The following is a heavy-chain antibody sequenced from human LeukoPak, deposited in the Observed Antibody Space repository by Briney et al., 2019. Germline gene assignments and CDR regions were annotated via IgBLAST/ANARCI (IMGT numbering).Heavy chain of an antibody. CDR2: ISAYNGNT. CDR1: RYTSTSYG. Sequence: GAPVKVSSKASRYTSTSYGISWVRQAPGQRLEWMGWISAYNGNTNYAQKLQGRVTMTTDTSTSTAYMELRSLRSDDTAVYYCARVSRIAVAGNDYWGQGTLVTVSS. V-gene: IGHV1-18*01. D-gene: IGHD6-19*01. J-gene: IGHJ4*02. CDR3: ARVSRIAVAGNDY.